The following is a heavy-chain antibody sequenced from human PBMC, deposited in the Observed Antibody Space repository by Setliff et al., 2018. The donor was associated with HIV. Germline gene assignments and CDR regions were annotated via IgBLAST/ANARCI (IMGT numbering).Heavy chain of an antibody. Sequence: SETLSLTCTVSGGSISSSVYYWGWIRQPPGKGLEWVGSVYYTWNTYYNPSLKSRVTVSVDTSKNQFSLKLSSVTAADTAVYYCARHSIAVVIGVPERDDAFDIWGHGTMVTVSS. CDR3: ARHSIAVVIGVPERDDAFDI. V-gene: IGHV4-39*01. J-gene: IGHJ3*02. CDR1: GGSISSSVYY. D-gene: IGHD2-21*01. CDR2: VYYTWNT.